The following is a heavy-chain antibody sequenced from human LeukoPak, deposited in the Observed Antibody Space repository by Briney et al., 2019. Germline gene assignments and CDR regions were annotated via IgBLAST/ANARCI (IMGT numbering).Heavy chain of an antibody. D-gene: IGHD2-2*01. J-gene: IGHJ5*02. CDR3: AKKVPAGKALLS. Sequence: PGGSLRLSYAASRFTFDEYGMTWVRQAPGKGLEWVSVINWNGGSTSYADSVKGRFTISRDNSKNTLYLQMNSLRAEDTAVYYCAKKVPAGKALLSWGQGTLVTVSS. CDR2: INWNGGST. CDR1: RFTFDEYG. V-gene: IGHV3-20*03.